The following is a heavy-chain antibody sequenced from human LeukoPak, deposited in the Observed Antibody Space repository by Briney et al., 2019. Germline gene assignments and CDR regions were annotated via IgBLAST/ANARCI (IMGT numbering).Heavy chain of an antibody. D-gene: IGHD1-1*01. V-gene: IGHV4-30-2*01. J-gene: IGHJ4*02. CDR1: GDSISNGGCY. Sequence: PSETLSLTCTVSGDSISNGGCYWSWIRQPPGEGLEWIGYIYHSGGTYYNPSLTSRVTISVDTAKNQFSLKLSSVTAADTAVYYCARRNDYDLDYWGQGTLVTVSS. CDR2: IYHSGGT. CDR3: ARRNDYDLDY.